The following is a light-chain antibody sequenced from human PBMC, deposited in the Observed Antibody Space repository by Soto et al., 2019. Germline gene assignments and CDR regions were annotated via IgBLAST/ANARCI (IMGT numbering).Light chain of an antibody. V-gene: IGKV1-27*01. CDR3: QRYYNAPFT. CDR1: QGIKNY. Sequence: DIPVTQYPSSLSASVGDRVTITCRASQGIKNYLAWYQQKPGEIPKLLIYAASTLESGIPPRFSGSGSGTDFTLTINNLQPEDVATYYCQRYYNAPFTFGGGTKVAIK. CDR2: AAS. J-gene: IGKJ4*01.